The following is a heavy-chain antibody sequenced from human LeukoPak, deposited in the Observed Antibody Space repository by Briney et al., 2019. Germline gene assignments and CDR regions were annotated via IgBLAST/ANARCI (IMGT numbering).Heavy chain of an antibody. J-gene: IGHJ4*02. D-gene: IGHD3-9*01. CDR2: IDYDSSHI. V-gene: IGHV3-21*01. CDR3: TRDPLRYLRVGHYDY. CDR1: GFTFSTSV. Sequence: GGSLRLSCAASGFTFSTSVMNWVRQVPGKGLEWVSSIDYDSSHIYYAASVGGRFTISRDNARDSVYLQMDSLRVEDTAVYYCTRDPLRYLRVGHYDYWGQGTLVAVSS.